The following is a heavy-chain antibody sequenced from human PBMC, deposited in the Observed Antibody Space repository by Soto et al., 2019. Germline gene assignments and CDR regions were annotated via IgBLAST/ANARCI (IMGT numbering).Heavy chain of an antibody. CDR2: IKQDGSEK. CDR3: ARDFSSGFSGVSYYYGMDV. J-gene: IGHJ6*02. Sequence: PGGSLRLSCAASGFTFSSYWMSWVRQAPGKGLEWVANIKQDGSEKYYVDSVKGRFTISRDNAKNSLYLQMNSLRAEDTAVYYCARDFSSGFSGVSYYYGMDVWGQGTTVTVSS. CDR1: GFTFSSYW. D-gene: IGHD6-19*01. V-gene: IGHV3-7*01.